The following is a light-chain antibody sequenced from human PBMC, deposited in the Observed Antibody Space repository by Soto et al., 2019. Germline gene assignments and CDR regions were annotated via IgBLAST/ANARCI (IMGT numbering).Light chain of an antibody. Sequence: DLQMTQSPSSLSASVGDRVTITCQASQAINNYLNWYQQKPGKPPKLLIYDASNLEAGVPSRFSGGGSGTDFTFSITSLQPEDVATYYCQQRSNRPLTFGGGTKVEIK. J-gene: IGKJ4*01. V-gene: IGKV1-33*01. CDR2: DAS. CDR3: QQRSNRPLT. CDR1: QAINNY.